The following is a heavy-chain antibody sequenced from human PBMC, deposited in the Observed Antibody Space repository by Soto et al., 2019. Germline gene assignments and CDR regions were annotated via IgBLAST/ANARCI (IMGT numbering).Heavy chain of an antibody. Sequence: QVQLQESGPGLVKPSQTLSLTCTVSGGSISSGGYYWSWIRQHPGKGLEWLGYIYYSGSTYYNPSLKSRVTISVDTSKNQFSLKLSSVTAADTAVYYCARDVEDDYGDYGYNWFDPWGQGTLVTVSS. V-gene: IGHV4-31*03. CDR1: GGSISSGGYY. CDR2: IYYSGST. J-gene: IGHJ5*02. D-gene: IGHD4-17*01. CDR3: ARDVEDDYGDYGYNWFDP.